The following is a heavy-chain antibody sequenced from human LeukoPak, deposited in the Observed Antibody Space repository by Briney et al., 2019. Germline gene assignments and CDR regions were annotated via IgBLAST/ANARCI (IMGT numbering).Heavy chain of an antibody. J-gene: IGHJ5*02. CDR3: AKGHRESSSFFYS. Sequence: PGGSLRLSCAAFSGFAMSWVRQAPGKRLEWVSAINGRGDDTYYPDSVKGRFTISRDNSNNTLYLQMNSLRADDTAVYYCAKGHRESSSFFYSWGQGIPVTVSS. CDR2: INGRGDDT. CDR1: SGFA. D-gene: IGHD3-10*01. V-gene: IGHV3-23*01.